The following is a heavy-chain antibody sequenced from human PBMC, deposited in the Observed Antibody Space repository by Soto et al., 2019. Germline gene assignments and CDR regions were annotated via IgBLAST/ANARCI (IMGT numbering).Heavy chain of an antibody. J-gene: IGHJ4*02. CDR3: ARDISSGWYEGPTFDY. D-gene: IGHD6-19*01. Sequence: ASVKVSCKASGGTFSSYAISWVRQAPGQGLEWMGGIIPIFGTANYAQKFQGRVTITADESTSTAYMELSSLRSEDTAVYYCARDISSGWYEGPTFDYWGQGTLVTVSS. V-gene: IGHV1-69*13. CDR2: IIPIFGTA. CDR1: GGTFSSYA.